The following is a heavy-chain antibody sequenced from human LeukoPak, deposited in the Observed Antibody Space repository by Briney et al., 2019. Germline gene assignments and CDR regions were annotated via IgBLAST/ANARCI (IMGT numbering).Heavy chain of an antibody. CDR2: INPDGSTT. Sequence: PGGSLRLSCEASGFTLSSYWMHWVRQAPGKGLVWVSRINPDGSTTSYADSVKGRFTISRDNARNTLYLQMNSLRVDDTAVYYCARVEIGGWYWLDPWGQGTQVTVSS. D-gene: IGHD6-19*01. V-gene: IGHV3-74*01. J-gene: IGHJ5*02. CDR1: GFTLSSYW. CDR3: ARVEIGGWYWLDP.